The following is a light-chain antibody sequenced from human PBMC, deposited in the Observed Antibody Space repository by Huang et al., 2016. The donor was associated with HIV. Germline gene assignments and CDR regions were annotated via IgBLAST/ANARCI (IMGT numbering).Light chain of an antibody. Sequence: EIVMTQSPATLSVSPGERATLSCRASQSVGSNLAWYQQKPGQAPRLLNYGASTRATGIPARFSGSGSGTEFTLTISSLQSEDFAVYYCQQYDNWPPMYTFGQGTKLEIK. CDR3: QQYDNWPPMYT. CDR1: QSVGSN. V-gene: IGKV3-15*01. CDR2: GAS. J-gene: IGKJ2*01.